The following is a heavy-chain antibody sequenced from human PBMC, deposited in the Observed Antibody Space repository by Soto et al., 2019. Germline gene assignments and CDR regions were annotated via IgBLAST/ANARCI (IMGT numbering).Heavy chain of an antibody. Sequence: GESLKISCKGSGYTFTSYWITWVRQMPGKGLEWMGRIDPSDSYTDYSPSFEGHVTISVDKSRNSAYLQRSRLKASPTDMYPCPRPLDPGGKAKLDYWAPGTLHTVSS. CDR3: PRPLDPGGKAKLDY. CDR2: IDPSDSYT. J-gene: IGHJ4*02. D-gene: IGHD2-15*01. V-gene: IGHV5-10-1*01. CDR1: GYTFTSYW.